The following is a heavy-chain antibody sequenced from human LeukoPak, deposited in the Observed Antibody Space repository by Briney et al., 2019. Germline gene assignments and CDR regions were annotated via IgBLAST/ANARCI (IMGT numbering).Heavy chain of an antibody. CDR2: MNPNSGNT. J-gene: IGHJ3*02. D-gene: IGHD3-10*01. V-gene: IGHV1-8*03. CDR1: GYTFTSYD. Sequence: ASVKVSCKASGYTFTSYDINWVRQATGQGLEWMGWMNPNSGNTGYAQKFQGRVTITRNTSISTAYVELSSLRSEDTAVYCARVTGSGTYAFDIWGQGTMVTVSS. CDR3: ARVTGSGTYAFDI.